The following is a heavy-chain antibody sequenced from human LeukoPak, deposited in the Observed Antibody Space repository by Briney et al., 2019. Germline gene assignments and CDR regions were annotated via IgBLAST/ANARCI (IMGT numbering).Heavy chain of an antibody. V-gene: IGHV6-1*01. Sequence: QTLSLTCAISGDSVSSSSAAWNWIRQSPSRGLEWLGRTYYRSKWYSDYAVSVKSRITINADTSKNQFSLHPNSVTPEDTAVYYCARAGGDSWYFDYWGQGTLVTVSS. CDR1: GDSVSSSSAA. CDR3: ARAGGDSWYFDY. J-gene: IGHJ4*02. D-gene: IGHD2-21*02. CDR2: TYYRSKWYS.